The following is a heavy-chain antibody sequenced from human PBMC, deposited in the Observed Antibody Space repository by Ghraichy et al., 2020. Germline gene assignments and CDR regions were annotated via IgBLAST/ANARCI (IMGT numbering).Heavy chain of an antibody. CDR1: GFTFSSYS. J-gene: IGHJ4*02. CDR3: ARAQYDILTSSAPFDY. CDR2: ISSSSSTI. V-gene: IGHV3-48*04. Sequence: GGSLRLSCAASGFTFSSYSMNWVRQAPGKGLEWVSYISSSSSTIYYADSVKGRFTISRDNAKNSLYLQMNSLRAEDTAVYYCARAQYDILTSSAPFDYWGQGTLVTVSS. D-gene: IGHD3-9*01.